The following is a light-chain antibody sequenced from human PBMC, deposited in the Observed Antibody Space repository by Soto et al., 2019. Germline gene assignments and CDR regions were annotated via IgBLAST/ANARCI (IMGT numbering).Light chain of an antibody. CDR2: AAS. V-gene: IGKV3-20*01. Sequence: EIVLTQSPGTLSLSPGERATLSCRASQSVNSVYLAWYQQKPGQAPRLLIYAASIRATGIPDRFSGSGSGTDFTLTISRLEPEDFAMYYCQHYSSSLFTFGPGTKVDIK. J-gene: IGKJ3*01. CDR1: QSVNSVY. CDR3: QHYSSSLFT.